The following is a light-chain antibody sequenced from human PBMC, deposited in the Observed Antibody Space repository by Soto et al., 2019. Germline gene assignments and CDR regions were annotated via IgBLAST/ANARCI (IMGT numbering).Light chain of an antibody. J-gene: IGKJ1*01. V-gene: IGKV1-8*01. CDR1: QAISSY. Sequence: AIRSAHSASSLSSATVERVAITCRTCQAISSYLAWYQQKPGKAPKLLIYAASTLQSGVPSRFSGSGSGTDFTLTISCLQSEDFATYYCQQYYSYPPTFGQGTKVDI. CDR2: AAS. CDR3: QQYYSYPPT.